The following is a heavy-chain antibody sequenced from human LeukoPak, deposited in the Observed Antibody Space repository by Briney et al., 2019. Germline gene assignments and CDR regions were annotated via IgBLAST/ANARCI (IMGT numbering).Heavy chain of an antibody. J-gene: IGHJ4*02. CDR3: ARSQSGQEIDY. CDR1: GYTFTSYA. CDR2: INAGNGNT. V-gene: IGHV1-3*01. Sequence: ASVKVSCKASGYTFTSYAMHWVRQAPGQRLEWMGWINAGNGNTKYSQKFQGRVTITRDTSASAAYMELSSLRSEDTAVYYCARSQSGQEIDYWGQGTLVSVSS. D-gene: IGHD5-24*01.